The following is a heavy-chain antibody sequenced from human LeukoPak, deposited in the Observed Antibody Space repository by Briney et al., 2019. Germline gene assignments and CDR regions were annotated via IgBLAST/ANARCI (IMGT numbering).Heavy chain of an antibody. Sequence: SETLSLTCAVDGGSFSGYYWSWIRQPPGKGLEWIGYIYYSGSTNYNPSLKSRVTISVDTSKNQFSLKLSSVTAADTAVYYCAREEYCSSTSCPIGNWFDPWGQGTLVTVSS. J-gene: IGHJ5*02. CDR2: IYYSGST. V-gene: IGHV4-59*01. CDR3: AREEYCSSTSCPIGNWFDP. CDR1: GGSFSGYY. D-gene: IGHD2-2*01.